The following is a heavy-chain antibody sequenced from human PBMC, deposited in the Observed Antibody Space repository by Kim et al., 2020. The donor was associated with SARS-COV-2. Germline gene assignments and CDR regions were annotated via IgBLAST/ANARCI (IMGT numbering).Heavy chain of an antibody. Sequence: GGSLRLSCAASGFTFSSYAMHWVRQAPGKGLEWVAVISYDGSNKYYADSVKGRFTISRDNSKYTLNLQMKSLRAEDTAVYYCARDNGQWLLHIQLDYWGQGTLVTVSS. CDR1: GFTFSSYA. CDR3: ARDNGQWLLHIQLDY. D-gene: IGHD6-19*01. CDR2: ISYDGSNK. J-gene: IGHJ4*02. V-gene: IGHV3-30*04.